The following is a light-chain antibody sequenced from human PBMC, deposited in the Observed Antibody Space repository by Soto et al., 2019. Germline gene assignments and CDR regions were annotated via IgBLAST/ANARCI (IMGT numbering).Light chain of an antibody. Sequence: DIQLTQSPSTLSASVGDRVTITCRASQSIGGWLAWYQQKPGKAPKLLIYKESTLGTGVPSRFSGSGSGTESTITIISLQPDDFATYYCQQYDSYSLFTFGPGTKVDI. J-gene: IGKJ3*01. CDR3: QQYDSYSLFT. V-gene: IGKV1-5*03. CDR2: KES. CDR1: QSIGGW.